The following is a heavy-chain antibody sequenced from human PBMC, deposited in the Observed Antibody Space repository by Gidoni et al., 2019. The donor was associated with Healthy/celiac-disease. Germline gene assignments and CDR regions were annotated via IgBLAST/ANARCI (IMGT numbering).Heavy chain of an antibody. J-gene: IGHJ4*02. CDR3: ARDPPGDYDILTGYYNVITNDY. V-gene: IGHV3-21*01. CDR2: ISSSSSYI. CDR1: GFTFSSYS. Sequence: EVQLVESGGGLVKPGGSLSLSCAASGFTFSSYSLNWVRQAPGKGLEWVSSISSSSSYIYYADSVKGRFTISRDNAKNSLYLQMNSLRAEDTAVYYCARDPPGDYDILTGYYNVITNDYWGQGTLVTVSS. D-gene: IGHD3-9*01.